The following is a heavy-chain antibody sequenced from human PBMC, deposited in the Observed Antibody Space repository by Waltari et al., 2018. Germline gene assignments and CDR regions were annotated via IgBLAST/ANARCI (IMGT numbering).Heavy chain of an antibody. V-gene: IGHV1-69*01. CDR2: VIPMFCTT. CDR1: GGTFSIHA. CDR3: ASGAGYCSSSNCPHDAFNV. Sequence: QVQLMQSGAEVKKPGSSVKVSCKASGGTFSIHAISWVRQAPGQGLEWPGGVIPMFCTTNYAQSGHGTAPITPAESTSTLYMDLHTLRSEDTAVYYCASGAGYCSSSNCPHDAFNVWGQGTMVTVSS. J-gene: IGHJ3*01. D-gene: IGHD2-2*01.